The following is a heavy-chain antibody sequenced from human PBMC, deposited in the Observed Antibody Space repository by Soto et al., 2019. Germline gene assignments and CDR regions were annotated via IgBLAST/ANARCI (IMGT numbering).Heavy chain of an antibody. V-gene: IGHV5-51*01. J-gene: IGHJ4*02. D-gene: IGHD3-22*01. CDR3: ARLLLYYYDSSGYCGYFDY. Sequence: GESLKISCKGSGYSFTSYCIGWVRQMPGKGLEWMGIIYPGDSDTRYSPSFQGQVTISADKSISTAYLQWSSLKASDTAMYYCARLLLYYYDSSGYCGYFDYWGQGTLVTVSS. CDR1: GYSFTSYC. CDR2: IYPGDSDT.